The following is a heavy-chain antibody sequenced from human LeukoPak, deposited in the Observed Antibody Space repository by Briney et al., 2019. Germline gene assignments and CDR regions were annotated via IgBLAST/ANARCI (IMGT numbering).Heavy chain of an antibody. Sequence: ASVKVSCKASRYTFTCYYMHWVRQAPGQGLEWMGWINPNSGGTNYAQKFQGWVTMTRDTSISTAYMELSRLRSDDTAVYYCARGRRILGRDPNAGDFFDYWGQGTLVTVSS. CDR3: ARGRRILGRDPNAGDFFDY. V-gene: IGHV1-2*04. D-gene: IGHD5-24*01. CDR1: RYTFTCYY. CDR2: INPNSGGT. J-gene: IGHJ4*02.